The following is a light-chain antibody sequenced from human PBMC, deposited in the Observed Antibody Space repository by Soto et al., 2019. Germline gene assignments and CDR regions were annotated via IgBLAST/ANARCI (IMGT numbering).Light chain of an antibody. CDR3: SSYTSSTFYV. CDR2: DVS. CDR1: SSDGGGYNY. Sequence: QSVLTQPASVSGSPGQSITISCTGTSSDGGGYNYVSWYQQHPGKAPKLMIYDVSNRPSGVPNRFSGSKSGNTASLTISGLQAEDEADYYCSSYTSSTFYVFGTGTKVTVL. J-gene: IGLJ1*01. V-gene: IGLV2-14*01.